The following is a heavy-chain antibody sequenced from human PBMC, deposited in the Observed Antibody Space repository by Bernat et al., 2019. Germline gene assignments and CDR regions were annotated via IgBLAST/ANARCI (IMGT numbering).Heavy chain of an antibody. CDR2: IKQDGSEK. CDR3: ARGGYCSGATCYFMNAFDI. V-gene: IGHV3-7*01. J-gene: IGHJ3*02. CDR1: GFTFSSYW. D-gene: IGHD2-15*01. Sequence: EVQLVESGGGLVQPGGSLRLSCAASGFTFSSYWMSWVRQAPGKGLEWVANIKQDGSEKYYVDSVKGRFTISRDNAKNSLYLQMDSLRAEDTAVYYCARGGYCSGATCYFMNAFDIWGQGTMVTVSS.